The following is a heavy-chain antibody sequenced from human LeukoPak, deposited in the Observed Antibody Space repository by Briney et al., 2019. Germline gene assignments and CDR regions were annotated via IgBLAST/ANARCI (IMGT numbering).Heavy chain of an antibody. D-gene: IGHD1-14*01. V-gene: IGHV1-2*06. CDR1: GYTFTGYY. CDR2: INPNSGGT. J-gene: IGHJ3*02. Sequence: ASVTVSCKASGYTFTGYYMHWVRQAPGQGLEWMGRINPNSGGTNYAQKFQGRVTMTRDTSISTAYMELSRLRSDDTAVYYCARDYLPDNAFDIWGQGTMVTVSS. CDR3: ARDYLPDNAFDI.